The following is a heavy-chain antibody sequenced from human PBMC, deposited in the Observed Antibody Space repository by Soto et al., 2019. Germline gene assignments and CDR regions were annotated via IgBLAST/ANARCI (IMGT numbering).Heavy chain of an antibody. CDR3: ARREIQGPIDY. Sequence: QVQLQESGPGLVKPSDTLSLTCAVSGYSISSSNWWGWIRQPPGKGLEWIGYIYYSGTTYYNPSLKSRVTRSVDTYKHQFSLKLTSVTAVDTAVYYCARREIQGPIDYWGQGTLVTVSS. CDR2: IYYSGTT. V-gene: IGHV4-28*01. D-gene: IGHD1-26*01. J-gene: IGHJ4*02. CDR1: GYSISSSNW.